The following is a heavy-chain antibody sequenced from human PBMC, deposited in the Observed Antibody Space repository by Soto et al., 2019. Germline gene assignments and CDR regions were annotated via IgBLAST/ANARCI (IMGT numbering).Heavy chain of an antibody. CDR1: RFTFSNAW. Sequence: GGSLRLSCTASRFTFSNAWMSWVRQAPGKGLEWVGRIRSKTDGGTTNYGAPVKDRFTISRDDSKNTLYLQMNSLKTEDSAVYYCTTETADYISMEPYWGQGTLVPVS. J-gene: IGHJ4*02. CDR2: IRSKTDGGTT. V-gene: IGHV3-15*01. CDR3: TTETADYISMEPY. D-gene: IGHD3-16*01.